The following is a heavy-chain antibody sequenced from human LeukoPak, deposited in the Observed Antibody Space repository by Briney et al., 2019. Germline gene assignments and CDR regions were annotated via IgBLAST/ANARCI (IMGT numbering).Heavy chain of an antibody. CDR2: TRSKPYGGTT. V-gene: IGHV3-49*04. D-gene: IGHD3-22*01. CDR3: TRGDYYDSGGYYFLFDY. J-gene: IGHJ4*02. CDR1: GFTFGDYG. Sequence: GSLRLSCTGSGFTFGDYGMSWVRQAPGKGLEWVGFTRSKPYGGTTEYAASVKGRFTISRDDSESIAYLQMNSLKTEDTAVYYCTRGDYYDSGGYYFLFDYWGQGTLVAVSS.